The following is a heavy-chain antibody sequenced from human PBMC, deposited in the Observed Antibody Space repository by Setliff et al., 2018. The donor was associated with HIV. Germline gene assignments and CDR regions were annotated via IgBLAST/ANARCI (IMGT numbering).Heavy chain of an antibody. Sequence: PGGSLRLSCAASGFTFSIYEMNWVRQAPGKGLEWVSYMTASGSKIYYADSVKGRFTISRGNAKNSLYLQMNSLRAEDTAVYFCARDGYSYGDYHYYYMDVWGKGTTVTVSS. J-gene: IGHJ6*03. V-gene: IGHV3-48*03. CDR1: GFTFSIYE. D-gene: IGHD5-18*01. CDR3: ARDGYSYGDYHYYYMDV. CDR2: MTASGSKI.